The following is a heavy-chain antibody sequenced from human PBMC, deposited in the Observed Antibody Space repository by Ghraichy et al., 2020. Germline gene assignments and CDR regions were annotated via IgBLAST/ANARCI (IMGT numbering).Heavy chain of an antibody. CDR1: GGSISPYY. Sequence: SETLSLTCTVSGGSISPYYWSWIRQPPGKGLEWIGYIYYSGSTNYNPSLKSRVTISVATSKNQFSLKLSSLTAADTAVYYCARNRGGYSYVNNWFDPWGQGTLVTVSS. CDR3: ARNRGGYSYVNNWFDP. D-gene: IGHD5-18*01. CDR2: IYYSGST. J-gene: IGHJ5*02. V-gene: IGHV4-59*01.